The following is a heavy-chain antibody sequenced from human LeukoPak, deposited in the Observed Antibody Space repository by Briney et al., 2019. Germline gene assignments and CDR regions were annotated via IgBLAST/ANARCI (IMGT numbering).Heavy chain of an antibody. D-gene: IGHD3-10*01. Sequence: GGCLRPSCAASGFTFSNAWIGWASLPPGSGLEWVVNIKKDGSEKYYVESIKRRFTISRDNAKNSLYLQMNNLRVEDTAVYYCARVIGSYFDSWGQGTLVTVSS. J-gene: IGHJ4*02. CDR2: IKKDGSEK. CDR1: GFTFSNAW. CDR3: ARVIGSYFDS. V-gene: IGHV3-7*01.